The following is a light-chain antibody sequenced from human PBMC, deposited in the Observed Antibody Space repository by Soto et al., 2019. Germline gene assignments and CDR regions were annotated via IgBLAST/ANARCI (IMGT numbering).Light chain of an antibody. Sequence: QSALTQPPSASASPGQSVTISCTGTSSDGGGYNYVSWYQQHPGKAPKLMIYEVSKRPSGVPDRFSGSKSGNTASLTVSGLQAEDEADYYCSSYAGSNNYVVFGGGTKLTVL. J-gene: IGLJ2*01. CDR2: EVS. CDR1: SSDGGGYNY. CDR3: SSYAGSNNYVV. V-gene: IGLV2-8*01.